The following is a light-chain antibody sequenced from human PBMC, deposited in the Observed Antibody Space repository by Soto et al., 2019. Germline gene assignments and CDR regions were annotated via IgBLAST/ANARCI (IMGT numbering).Light chain of an antibody. V-gene: IGLV1-47*02. J-gene: IGLJ3*02. CDR3: ASWDDSLSAWL. CDR1: SSNIGNSY. CDR2: TNN. Sequence: QSVLTQSPSASGTPGQKVTISCSGSSSNIGNSYVYWYRQLPGTAPKLRIYTNNQRPSGVPDRFSGSKSGTSASLAISGLRSEDDADYYCASWDDSLSAWLFGGGTKLTVL.